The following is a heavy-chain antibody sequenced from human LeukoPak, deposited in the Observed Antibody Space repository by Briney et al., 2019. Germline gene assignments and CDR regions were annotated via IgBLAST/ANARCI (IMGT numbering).Heavy chain of an antibody. CDR3: ARVIAAQNHFDY. CDR1: GGSISSYY. J-gene: IGHJ4*02. V-gene: IGHV4-59*01. D-gene: IGHD6-13*01. CDR2: IYYSGST. Sequence: SETLSLTCTVSGGSISSYYWSWIRQPPGKGLEWIGYIYYSGSTNYNPSLKSRVTISVDTSKNQFSLKLSSVTAADTAVYYCARVIAAQNHFDYWGQGTLVTVSS.